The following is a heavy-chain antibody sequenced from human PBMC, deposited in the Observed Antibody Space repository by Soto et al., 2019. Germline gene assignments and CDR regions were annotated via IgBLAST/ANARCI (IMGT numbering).Heavy chain of an antibody. CDR3: AREGGGGLIFLEWLSQTRFDP. J-gene: IGHJ5*02. CDR1: GGSISSYY. Sequence: SETLSLTCTVSGGSISSYYWSWIRQPAGKGLEWIGRIYTSGSTNYNPSLKSRVTMSVDTSKNQFSLKLSSVTAADTAVYYCAREGGGGLIFLEWLSQTRFDPWGQGTLVTVYS. D-gene: IGHD3-3*01. CDR2: IYTSGST. V-gene: IGHV4-4*07.